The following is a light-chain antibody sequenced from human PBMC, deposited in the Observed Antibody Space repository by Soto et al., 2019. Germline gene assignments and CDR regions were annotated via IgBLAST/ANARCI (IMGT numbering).Light chain of an antibody. CDR3: SSFTSASTRI. J-gene: IGLJ1*01. CDR2: GVT. Sequence: QSALTQPASVSGSPGQSISIPCTGTSSDIGAFNFVSWYQQHPGKAPKVLIYGVTNRPSGVDYRFSGSKSGNTASLIISGLRPEDEADYYCSSFTSASTRILGTGTKLTVL. V-gene: IGLV2-14*03. CDR1: SSDIGAFNF.